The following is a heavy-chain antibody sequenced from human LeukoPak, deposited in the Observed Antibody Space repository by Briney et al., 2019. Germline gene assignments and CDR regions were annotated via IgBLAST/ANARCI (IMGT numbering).Heavy chain of an antibody. Sequence: SETLTLTCTVSGXSINSHYGSWIRQPAGKGLEWIGRIYISGSTNYNSSLQSRVTMSVDTSKNQFSLKLTSVTAADTAVYYCARALNPLPGTYYFDYWGQGTLVTVSS. CDR2: IYISGST. CDR3: ARALNPLPGTYYFDY. D-gene: IGHD2-15*01. J-gene: IGHJ4*02. V-gene: IGHV4-4*07. CDR1: GXSINSHY.